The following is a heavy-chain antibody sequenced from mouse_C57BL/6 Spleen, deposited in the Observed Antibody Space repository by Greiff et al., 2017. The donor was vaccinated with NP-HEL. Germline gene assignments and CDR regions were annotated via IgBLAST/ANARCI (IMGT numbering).Heavy chain of an antibody. J-gene: IGHJ1*03. CDR3: TGDYYGSGYFDV. D-gene: IGHD1-1*01. V-gene: IGHV1-15*01. Sequence: VQRVESGAELVRPGASVTLSCKASGYTFTDYEMHWVKQTPVHGLEWIGAIDPETGGTAYNQKFKGKAILTADKSSSTAYMELRSLTSEDSAVYYCTGDYYGSGYFDVWGTGTTVTVSS. CDR2: IDPETGGT. CDR1: GYTFTDYE.